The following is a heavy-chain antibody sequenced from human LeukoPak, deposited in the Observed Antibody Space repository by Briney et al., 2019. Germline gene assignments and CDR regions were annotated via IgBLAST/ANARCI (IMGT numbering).Heavy chain of an antibody. CDR1: GFTFSSYA. CDR2: ISSNGGST. CDR3: ARFHYDFWSGPYYYYGMDV. D-gene: IGHD3-3*01. J-gene: IGHJ6*02. Sequence: GGSLRLSCAASGFTFSSYAMHWVRQAPGKGLEYVSAISSNGGSTYCANSVKGRFTISRDNSKNTLYLQMGSLRAEDMAVYYCARFHYDFWSGPYYYYGMDVWGQGTTVTVSS. V-gene: IGHV3-64*01.